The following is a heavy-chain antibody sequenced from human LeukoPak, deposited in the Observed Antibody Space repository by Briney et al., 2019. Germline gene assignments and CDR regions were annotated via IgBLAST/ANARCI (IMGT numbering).Heavy chain of an antibody. J-gene: IGHJ6*03. V-gene: IGHV3-53*01. CDR3: ARDYFSSTWGGDYYYMDV. CDR1: GFTVSSKF. D-gene: IGHD6-13*01. CDR2: MNRDRST. Sequence: GGSLRLSCAASGFTVSSKFMTWVRQAPGKRLEWVSVMNRDRSTYYAESAKGRFTISRDDSKNTVDLQMNSLRAEDTAVYYCARDYFSSTWGGDYYYMDVWGKGTTVTVSS.